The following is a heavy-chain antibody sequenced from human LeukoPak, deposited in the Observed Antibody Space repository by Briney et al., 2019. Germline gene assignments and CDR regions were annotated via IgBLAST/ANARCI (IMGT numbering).Heavy chain of an antibody. CDR1: GGSFSGYY. D-gene: IGHD3-10*01. Sequence: PSETLSLTCAVYGGSFSGYYWSWIRQPPGKGLEWIGEINHSGSTNYNPSLKSRVTISVDTSKNQFSLKLSSVTAADTAVYYCARHVSWFGELWYSYYYGMDVWGQGTTVTVSS. CDR2: INHSGST. V-gene: IGHV4-34*01. J-gene: IGHJ6*02. CDR3: ARHVSWFGELWYSYYYGMDV.